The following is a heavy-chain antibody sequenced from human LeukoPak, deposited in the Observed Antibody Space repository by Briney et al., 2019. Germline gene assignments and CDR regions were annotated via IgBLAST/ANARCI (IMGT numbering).Heavy chain of an antibody. CDR2: IYRGGRK. D-gene: IGHD2-21*02. V-gene: IGHV3-53*01. CDR3: ARDLNGGGYCGGDCNY. Sequence: GGSLRLSCAASVFTVSSNYMSWVRQAPGKGLEWVLFIYRGGRKYYADSVKGRFTISVDNSKNTLYFQMNSLRAEDTAVYYCARDLNGGGYCGGDCNYWGQGTLVTVSS. CDR1: VFTVSSNY. J-gene: IGHJ4*02.